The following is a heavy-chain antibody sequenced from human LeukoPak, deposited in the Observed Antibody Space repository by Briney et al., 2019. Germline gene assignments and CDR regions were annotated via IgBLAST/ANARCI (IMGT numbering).Heavy chain of an antibody. Sequence: GGSLRLSCAASGFTFSSYAMSWVRQAPGKGLEWVSAISGSGGSTYYADSVKGRFTISRDNAKNSLYLQMNSLRAEDTAVYYCARDASYKYYDFWSGYGYYFDYWGQGTLVTVSS. D-gene: IGHD3-3*01. J-gene: IGHJ4*02. CDR2: ISGSGGST. CDR3: ARDASYKYYDFWSGYGYYFDY. V-gene: IGHV3-23*01. CDR1: GFTFSSYA.